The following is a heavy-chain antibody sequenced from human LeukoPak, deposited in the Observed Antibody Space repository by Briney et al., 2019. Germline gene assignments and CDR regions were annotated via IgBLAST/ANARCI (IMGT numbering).Heavy chain of an antibody. CDR2: IYTSGST. V-gene: IGHV4-4*07. CDR1: GYSISSGYY. Sequence: PSETLSLTCTVSGYSISSGYYWSWIRQPAGKGLEWIGRIYTSGSTNYNPSLKSRITMSVDTSKNQFSLKLSSVTAADTAVYYCASEYYYDTSGYYSLAFWGQGTLVTVSS. CDR3: ASEYYYDTSGYYSLAF. J-gene: IGHJ4*02. D-gene: IGHD3-22*01.